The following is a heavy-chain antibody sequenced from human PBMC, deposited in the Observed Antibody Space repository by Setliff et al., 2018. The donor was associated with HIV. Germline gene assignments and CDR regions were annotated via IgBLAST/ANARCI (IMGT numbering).Heavy chain of an antibody. J-gene: IGHJ3*02. CDR1: GGSINRSNYY. Sequence: PSETLSLTCTVPGGSINRSNYYWGWIRQPPGKGLEWIGTISYNGSTYYDPSLKSRVTMSVDTSKNQFSLKLSSVTAADTAVYYCSRYGAGPMHEAFDIWGQGTMVTVSS. V-gene: IGHV4-39*07. CDR3: SRYGAGPMHEAFDI. D-gene: IGHD6-13*01. CDR2: ISYNGST.